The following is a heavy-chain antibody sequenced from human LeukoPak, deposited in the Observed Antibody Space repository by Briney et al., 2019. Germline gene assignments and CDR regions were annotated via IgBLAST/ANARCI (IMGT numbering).Heavy chain of an antibody. CDR1: GFTFSSYA. D-gene: IGHD3-22*01. J-gene: IGHJ4*02. CDR3: ASFYYDSSEGVRTTFDY. V-gene: IGHV3-30-3*01. CDR2: ISYDGSNK. Sequence: PGGSLGLSCAASGFTFSSYAMHWVRQAPGKGLEWVAVISYDGSNKYYADSVKGRFTISRDNSKNTLYLQMNSLRAEDTAVYYCASFYYDSSEGVRTTFDYWGQGTLVTVSS.